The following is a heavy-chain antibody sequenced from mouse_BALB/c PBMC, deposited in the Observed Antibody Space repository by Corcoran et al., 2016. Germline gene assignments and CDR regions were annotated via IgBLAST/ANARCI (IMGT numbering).Heavy chain of an antibody. Sequence: EVQLQQSGPELVKPGASVKMSCKASGYTFTSYVMRWVKQKPGQGLEWIGYIYPYNDDTKYNEEFKGKATLTSDKSSSTAYMELNSLTSEDSAVYYCAREVPGGYPFDYWGQGTTLTVSS. CDR2: IYPYNDDT. CDR3: AREVPGGYPFDY. CDR1: GYTFTSYV. D-gene: IGHD2-2*01. V-gene: IGHV1S136*01. J-gene: IGHJ2*01.